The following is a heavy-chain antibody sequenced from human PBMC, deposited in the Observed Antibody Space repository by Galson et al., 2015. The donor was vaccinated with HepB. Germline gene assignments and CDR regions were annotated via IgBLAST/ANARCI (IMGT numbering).Heavy chain of an antibody. CDR2: ISGLNGNT. Sequence: SVKVSCKASGYPFADYGITWVRQAPGQGLEWMAWISGLNGNTNYAPKFRDRVTLTADSSTSAAYMELLSLTSDDTAVYYCAREEDGSGNYYSGKPASHAIDYWGQGTLVTVSS. CDR3: AREEDGSGNYYSGKPASHAIDY. D-gene: IGHD3-10*01. V-gene: IGHV1-18*01. J-gene: IGHJ4*02. CDR1: GYPFADYG.